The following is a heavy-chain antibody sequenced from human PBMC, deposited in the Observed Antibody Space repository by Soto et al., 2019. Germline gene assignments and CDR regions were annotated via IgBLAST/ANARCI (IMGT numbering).Heavy chain of an antibody. CDR1: GFTFSSYV. CDR3: AKVPEGYCSSTRCYTYHGLDV. J-gene: IGHJ6*02. CDR2: ISYDGSYK. D-gene: IGHD2-2*01. V-gene: IGHV3-30*18. Sequence: QVHLVESGGGVVQPGGSLRLSCAASGFTFSSYVMHWVRQAPGKGLEWVAVISYDGSYKYYADSVKGRFTISRDNSKHTLYLQMSSLRVEDTAVYYCAKVPEGYCSSTRCYTYHGLDVWGQGTTVTVSS.